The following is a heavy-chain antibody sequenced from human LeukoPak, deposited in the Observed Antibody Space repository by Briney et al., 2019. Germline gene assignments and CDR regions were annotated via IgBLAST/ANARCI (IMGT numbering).Heavy chain of an antibody. CDR3: ARDIGTGDY. CDR2: TRNKANSYTT. V-gene: IGHV3-72*01. CDR1: GFTFSDHY. Sequence: PGRSLRLSCAASGFTFSDHYMDWVRQAPGKGLEWVGRTRNKANSYTTEYAASVKGRFTISRDDSKNSLYLQMNSLKTEDTAVYYCARDIGTGDYWGQGTLVTVSS. J-gene: IGHJ4*02. D-gene: IGHD1-1*01.